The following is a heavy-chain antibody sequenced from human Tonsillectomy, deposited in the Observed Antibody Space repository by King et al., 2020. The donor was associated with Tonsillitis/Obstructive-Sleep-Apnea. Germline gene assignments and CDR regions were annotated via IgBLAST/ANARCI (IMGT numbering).Heavy chain of an antibody. J-gene: IGHJ3*02. CDR2: IYHSRST. CDR1: GGSISSSNW. CDR3: ARGYCSSPSCHGDDAFDI. D-gene: IGHD2-2*01. Sequence: QLQESGPGLVKPSGTLSLTCAVSGGSISSSNWWSWVRQPPGKGLEWIGKIYHSRSTDYNPSLTSRVTISVDKSKNHFSLRLSSVAAADTAMYYCARGYCSSPSCHGDDAFDIWGQGTMVTVSS. V-gene: IGHV4-4*02.